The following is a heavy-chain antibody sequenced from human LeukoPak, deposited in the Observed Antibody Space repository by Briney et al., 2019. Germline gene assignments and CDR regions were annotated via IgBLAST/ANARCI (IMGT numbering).Heavy chain of an antibody. J-gene: IGHJ4*02. V-gene: IGHV3-74*01. D-gene: IGHD6-6*01. CDR3: ARIGVEYSSSGSFDY. CDR1: GFTLSSYW. Sequence: GGSLRLSCAASGFTLSSYWMHWVRQAPGKGLVWVSRINTDGSSTSYADSVKGQFTICRDNAKNTLYLQMNSLRAEDTAVYYCARIGVEYSSSGSFDYWGQGTLVTVSS. CDR2: INTDGSST.